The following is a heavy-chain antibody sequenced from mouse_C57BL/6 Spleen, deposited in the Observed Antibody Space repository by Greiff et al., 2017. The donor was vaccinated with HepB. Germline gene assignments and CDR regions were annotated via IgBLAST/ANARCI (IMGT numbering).Heavy chain of an antibody. CDR3: AREGAYDLYYFDY. V-gene: IGHV1-55*01. CDR2: IYPGSGST. Sequence: QVQLQQPGAELVKPGASVKMSCKASGYTFTSYWITWVKQRPGQGLEWIGDIYPGSGSTNYNEKFKSKATLTVDTSSSPAYMQLSSLTSEDSAVYYCAREGAYDLYYFDYWGQGTTLTVSS. J-gene: IGHJ2*01. D-gene: IGHD2-4*01. CDR1: GYTFTSYW.